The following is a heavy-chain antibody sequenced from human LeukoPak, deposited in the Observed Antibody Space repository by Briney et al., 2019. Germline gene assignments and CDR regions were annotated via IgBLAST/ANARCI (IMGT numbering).Heavy chain of an antibody. J-gene: IGHJ6*02. CDR3: ARVGATYYYYYGMDV. D-gene: IGHD1-26*01. CDR1: GYTFTSYG. CDR2: ISAYNGNT. V-gene: IGHV1-18*01. Sequence: ASVKVSCKASGYTFTSYGISWVRQAPGQGFEWMGWISAYNGNTNYAQKLQGRVTMTTDTSTSTAYMELRSLRSDDTAVYYCARVGATYYYYYGMDVWGQGTTVTVSS.